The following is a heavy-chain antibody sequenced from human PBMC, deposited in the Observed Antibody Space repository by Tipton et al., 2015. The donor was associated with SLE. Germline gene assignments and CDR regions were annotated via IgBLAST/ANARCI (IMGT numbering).Heavy chain of an antibody. CDR2: IDDSGST. CDR3: ARGPRSLGGSPRDDT. D-gene: IGHD2-15*01. J-gene: IGHJ5*02. V-gene: IGHV4-34*01. Sequence: TLSLTCAVYGGSFSGFYWNWVRQPPGKGLEWIGEIDDSGSTNYNPSLKSRVTISLDTSKNQFSLKLSSVTAADTAVYYCARGPRSLGGSPRDDTWGQGTLGTVSS. CDR1: GGSFSGFY.